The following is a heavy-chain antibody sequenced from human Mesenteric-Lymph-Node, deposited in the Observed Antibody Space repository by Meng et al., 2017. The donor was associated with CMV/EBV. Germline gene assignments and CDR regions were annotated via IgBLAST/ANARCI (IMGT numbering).Heavy chain of an antibody. CDR1: GFTVSNNY. J-gene: IGHJ4*02. CDR2: IFRGGGT. D-gene: IGHD3-10*01. Sequence: GESLKISCAASGFTVSNNYMTWVRQAPGKGLEYVSVIFRGGGTDYADSVKGRFTISRDNSKNTLYLQMNSLRAEDTALYWCAKGGEYDPFDSWGQGTLVTVSS. CDR3: AKGGEYDPFDS. V-gene: IGHV3-53*01.